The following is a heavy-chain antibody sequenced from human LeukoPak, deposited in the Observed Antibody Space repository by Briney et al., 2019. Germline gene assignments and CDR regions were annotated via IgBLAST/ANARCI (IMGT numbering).Heavy chain of an antibody. V-gene: IGHV1-2*02. Sequence: ASVKVSCKASGYTFTGYYMHWVRQAPGQGLEWMGWINPNSGGTNYAQKFQGRVTMTRDASISTAYMELSRLRSDDTAVYYCARGNPYSSENDYWGQGTLVTVSS. CDR2: INPNSGGT. J-gene: IGHJ4*02. CDR3: ARGNPYSSENDY. CDR1: GYTFTGYY. D-gene: IGHD6-19*01.